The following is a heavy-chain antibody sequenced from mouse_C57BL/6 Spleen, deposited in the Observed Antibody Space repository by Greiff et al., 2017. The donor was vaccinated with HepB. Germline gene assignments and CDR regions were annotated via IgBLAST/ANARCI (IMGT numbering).Heavy chain of an antibody. CDR1: GFTFSSYA. Sequence: EVQRVESGGGLVKPGGSLKLSCAASGFTFSSYAMSWVRQTPEKRLEWVATISDGGSYTYYPDNVKGRFTISRDNAKNNLYLQMSHLKSEDTAMYYCARGYDYYGSSPFDYWGQGTTLTVSS. CDR3: ARGYDYYGSSPFDY. J-gene: IGHJ2*01. V-gene: IGHV5-4*01. CDR2: ISDGGSYT. D-gene: IGHD1-1*01.